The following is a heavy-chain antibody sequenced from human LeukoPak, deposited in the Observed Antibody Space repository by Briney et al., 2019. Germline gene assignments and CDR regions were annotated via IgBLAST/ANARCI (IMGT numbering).Heavy chain of an antibody. D-gene: IGHD2-21*01. CDR1: GGSFSGYY. Sequence: SETLSLTCAVYGGSFSGYYWSWIRQPPGKGLEWIGEINHSGSTNYNPSLKSRVTISADTSKNQFSLKLSSVTAADTAVYYCARDSPHPGWDYYGMDVWGQGTTVTVSS. CDR3: ARDSPHPGWDYYGMDV. CDR2: INHSGST. J-gene: IGHJ6*02. V-gene: IGHV4-34*01.